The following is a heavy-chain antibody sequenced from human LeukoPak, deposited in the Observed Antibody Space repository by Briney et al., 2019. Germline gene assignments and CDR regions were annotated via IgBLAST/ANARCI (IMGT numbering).Heavy chain of an antibody. Sequence: GGSLRLSCAASGFTFSSYGMHWVRQAPGKGLEWVAVISYDGSNKYYADSVKGRFTISRDNSKNTLYLQMGSLRAEDMAVYYCARRAVAYDYWGQGTLVTVSS. J-gene: IGHJ4*02. V-gene: IGHV3-30*03. CDR2: ISYDGSNK. CDR1: GFTFSSYG. CDR3: ARRAVAYDY. D-gene: IGHD6-19*01.